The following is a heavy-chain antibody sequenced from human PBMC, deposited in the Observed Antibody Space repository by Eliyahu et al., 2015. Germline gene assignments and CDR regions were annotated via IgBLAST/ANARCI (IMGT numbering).Heavy chain of an antibody. V-gene: IGHV3-73*01. Sequence: EVQLVESGGGLVQPGXSLXLSCXASGFTFSGSAMHWVRQASGKGLEWVGRIRSKANSYATAYAASVKGRFTISRDDSKNTAYLQMNSLKTEDTAVYYCTRRVVAAIWDWFDPWGQGTLVTVSS. CDR2: IRSKANSYAT. J-gene: IGHJ5*02. CDR3: TRRVVAAIWDWFDP. CDR1: GFTFSGSA. D-gene: IGHD2-15*01.